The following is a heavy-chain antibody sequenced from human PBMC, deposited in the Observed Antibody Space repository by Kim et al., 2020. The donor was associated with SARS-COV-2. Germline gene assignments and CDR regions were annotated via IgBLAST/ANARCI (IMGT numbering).Heavy chain of an antibody. CDR2: ISYDGTNK. CDR1: GFTFSSYA. D-gene: IGHD6-19*01. Sequence: GGSLRLSCAASGFTFSSYAMHWVRQAPGKGLEWVAIISYDGTNKYYADSVKGRFTISRDTSKNTLYLQMNSLRAEDTAVYYCAKERRPGTAVAASFDYSG. J-gene: IGHJ4*01. V-gene: IGHV3-30*18. CDR3: AKERRPGTAVAASFDY.